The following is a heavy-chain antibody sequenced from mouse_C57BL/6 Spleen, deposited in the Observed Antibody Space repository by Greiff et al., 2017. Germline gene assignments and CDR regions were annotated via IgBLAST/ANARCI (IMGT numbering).Heavy chain of an antibody. D-gene: IGHD2-4*01. J-gene: IGHJ1*03. CDR1: GYAFSSSW. V-gene: IGHV1-82*01. Sequence: QVQLQQSGPELVKPGASVKISCKASGYAFSSSWMNWVKQRPGKGLEWIGRIYPGDGDTNYNGKFKGKATLTADKSSSTAYMQLSSLTSADSAVYFCARRGYDYHWYFDVWGTGTTVTVSS. CDR3: ARRGYDYHWYFDV. CDR2: IYPGDGDT.